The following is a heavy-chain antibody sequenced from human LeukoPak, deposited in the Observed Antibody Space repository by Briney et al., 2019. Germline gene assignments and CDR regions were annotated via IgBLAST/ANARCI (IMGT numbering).Heavy chain of an antibody. J-gene: IGHJ6*02. CDR3: AKGVTPYNFYGMDV. Sequence: GGSLRLSCAASGFTFSLSPMSWVRQAPGKGLEWVSDISSSGGTTYYADSVKGRFTISRDNSKNTMYLVMNSLRADDTALYYCAKGVTPYNFYGMDVWGQGTTVTVSS. D-gene: IGHD2-15*01. CDR2: ISSSGGTT. V-gene: IGHV3-23*01. CDR1: GFTFSLSP.